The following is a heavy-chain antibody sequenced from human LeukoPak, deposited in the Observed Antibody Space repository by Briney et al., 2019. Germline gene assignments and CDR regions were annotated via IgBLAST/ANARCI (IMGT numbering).Heavy chain of an antibody. Sequence: GGSLRLSCAASGFTFSSYGMHWVRQAPGKGLEWVAVIWYDGSNKYYADSVKGRFTISRDNSKNTLYLQMNSLRAEDTAVYYCAKESPYDSSGYYYGYYFDYWGQGTLVTVSS. J-gene: IGHJ4*02. CDR1: GFTFSSYG. CDR2: IWYDGSNK. CDR3: AKESPYDSSGYYYGYYFDY. V-gene: IGHV3-33*06. D-gene: IGHD3-22*01.